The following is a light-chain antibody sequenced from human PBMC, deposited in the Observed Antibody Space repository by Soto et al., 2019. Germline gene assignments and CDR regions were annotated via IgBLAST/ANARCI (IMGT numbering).Light chain of an antibody. CDR1: SSDVGGYNY. J-gene: IGLJ1*01. Sequence: QSALTQPASVSGSPGQSITISCTGTSSDVGGYNYVSWYQHHPGKAPKLMIYEVSNRPSGVSNRFSGSKSGNTASLTISGLQAEDEADYYCSSYTYSSTPDVFGTGTKVTVL. CDR3: SSYTYSSTPDV. V-gene: IGLV2-14*01. CDR2: EVS.